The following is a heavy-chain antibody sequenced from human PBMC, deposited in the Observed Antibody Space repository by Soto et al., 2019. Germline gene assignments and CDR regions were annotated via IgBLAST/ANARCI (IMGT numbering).Heavy chain of an antibody. D-gene: IGHD6-19*01. Sequence: QVQLVESGGGVVQPGRSLRLSCAASGFTFSSYGMHWVRQAPGKGLEWVAVIWYDGSNKYYADSVKGRFTISRDNSKNTLYLQMTSLRAEDTAVYYCARVLAVAGTPDGDYWGQGTLVTVSS. CDR1: GFTFSSYG. CDR3: ARVLAVAGTPDGDY. J-gene: IGHJ4*02. CDR2: IWYDGSNK. V-gene: IGHV3-33*01.